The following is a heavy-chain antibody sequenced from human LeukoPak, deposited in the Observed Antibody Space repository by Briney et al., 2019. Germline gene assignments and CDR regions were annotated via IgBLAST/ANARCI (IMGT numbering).Heavy chain of an antibody. CDR2: ISGSGGST. Sequence: PGGSLRLSCAASGFTFSSYAMSWVRQAPGKGLEWASAISGSGGSTYYADSVKGRFTISRDNSKNTLYLQMNSLRAEDTAVYYCAKCFCSSTSCYTEYYYGMDVWGQGTTVTVSS. CDR1: GFTFSSYA. V-gene: IGHV3-23*01. CDR3: AKCFCSSTSCYTEYYYGMDV. D-gene: IGHD2-2*02. J-gene: IGHJ6*02.